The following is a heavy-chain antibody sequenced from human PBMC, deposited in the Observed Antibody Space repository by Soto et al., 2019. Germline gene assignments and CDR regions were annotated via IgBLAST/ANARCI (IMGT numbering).Heavy chain of an antibody. V-gene: IGHV2-5*02. Sequence: QITLKEAGPTLVQPTQTLTLTCTFSGFSLTTDRVGVGWIRQPPGEALEWLAVIYWDDSQTYRPCLESTLTITKATCKNQVAHTTTHRYSLDTDTYYCAHAYGARSIYWGQGTLVTVSS. J-gene: IGHJ4*02. CDR2: IYWDDSQ. CDR1: GFSLTTDRVG. CDR3: AHAYGARSIY. D-gene: IGHD3-10*01.